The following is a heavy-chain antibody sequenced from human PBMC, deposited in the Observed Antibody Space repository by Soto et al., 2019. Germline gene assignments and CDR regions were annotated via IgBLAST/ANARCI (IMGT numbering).Heavy chain of an antibody. CDR3: AREVEYTSAFGISSSFDY. CDR1: GFTLSSYA. Sequence: GGSLRLSCAASGFTLSSYAIHWVRQVPGKGLEWVTVISKGGSNLYFADSVKGRFTISRDNSKNTLYLQMNSLRSEDTAVYYCAREVEYTSAFGISSSFDYWGQGTLVTVSS. J-gene: IGHJ4*02. CDR2: ISKGGSNL. D-gene: IGHD6-19*01. V-gene: IGHV3-30-3*01.